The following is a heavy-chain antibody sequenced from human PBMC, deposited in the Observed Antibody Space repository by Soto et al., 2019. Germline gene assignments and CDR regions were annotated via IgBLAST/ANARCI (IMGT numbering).Heavy chain of an antibody. CDR2: INPSGGST. V-gene: IGHV1-46*01. CDR3: ATGRGIYSYGN. Sequence: QVQLVQSGAEVKKPGASVKVSCKASGYTFTSYYMHWVRQAPGQGLEWMGIINPSGGSTSYAQKFEGRVTMTRDTATRTVYMELSSLRSEDTAVYYCATGRGIYSYGNWGQGTLVTVSS. J-gene: IGHJ4*02. CDR1: GYTFTSYY. D-gene: IGHD5-18*01.